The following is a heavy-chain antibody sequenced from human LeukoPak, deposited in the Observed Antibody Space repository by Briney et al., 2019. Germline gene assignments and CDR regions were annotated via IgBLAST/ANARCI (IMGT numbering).Heavy chain of an antibody. CDR2: IYYSGST. CDR3: ARAKVGPDDNWFDP. Sequence: SETLSLTCTVSGGSISSYYWSWIRQPPGKGLEWIGYIYYSGSTNYNPSLKSRVTISVDTSKNQFSLKLSSVTAVDTAVYYCARAKVGPDDNWFDPWGQGTLVTVSS. CDR1: GGSISSYY. J-gene: IGHJ5*02. D-gene: IGHD4-23*01. V-gene: IGHV4-59*01.